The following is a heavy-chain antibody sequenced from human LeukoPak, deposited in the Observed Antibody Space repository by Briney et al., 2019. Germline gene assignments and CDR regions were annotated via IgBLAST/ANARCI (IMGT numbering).Heavy chain of an antibody. CDR1: GFTFGSYS. J-gene: IGHJ3*02. V-gene: IGHV3-21*01. CDR3: AGKSSGWRDAFDI. Sequence: GGSLRLSCAASGFTFGSYSMNWVRQAPGKGLEWVSSISSSSSYIYYADSVKGRFTISRDNAKNSLYLQMNSLRAEDTAVYYCAGKSSGWRDAFDIWGQGTMVTVSS. D-gene: IGHD6-19*01. CDR2: ISSSSSYI.